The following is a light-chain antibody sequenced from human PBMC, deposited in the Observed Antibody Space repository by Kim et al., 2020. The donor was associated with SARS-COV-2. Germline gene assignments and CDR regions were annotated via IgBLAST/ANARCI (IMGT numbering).Light chain of an antibody. J-gene: IGKJ4*01. Sequence: SPWDRATLSCRASQSVISSLAWYQQRPGQAPRLLIYDASIRATGVPARFTGSGSGTEFTLTISSLQSEDFAVYFCQQYYTCSALTFGGGTKVDIK. CDR3: QQYYTCSALT. CDR1: QSVISS. CDR2: DAS. V-gene: IGKV3D-15*01.